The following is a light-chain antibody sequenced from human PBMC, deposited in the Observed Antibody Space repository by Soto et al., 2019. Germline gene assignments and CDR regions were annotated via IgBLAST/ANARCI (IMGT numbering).Light chain of an antibody. V-gene: IGKV1D-12*01. CDR3: QQANSFPLT. Sequence: DIQMTQSPSSVSASIGDRITITCRANETVGNWLAWYQQKPGKAPKLLIYAASTLQSGVPSRFSGRRSGTDFSLTVSSXQPEDLATYYCQQANSFPLTFGGGTKVDIK. CDR2: AAS. J-gene: IGKJ4*01. CDR1: ETVGNW.